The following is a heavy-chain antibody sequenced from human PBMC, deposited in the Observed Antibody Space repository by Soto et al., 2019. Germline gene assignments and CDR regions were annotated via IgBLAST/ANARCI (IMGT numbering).Heavy chain of an antibody. CDR1: GYTLTELS. D-gene: IGHD2-8*01. Sequence: GASVKVSCKVSGYTLTELSMHWVRQAPGKRLEWMGWINPKSGDTIYAQKFQGWVTMTKDTSISTAYMELSSLRSDDTAVYYCARDLGYCTNGVCYGSSWFDPWGQGTLVTVSS. V-gene: IGHV1-2*04. CDR3: ARDLGYCTNGVCYGSSWFDP. CDR2: INPKSGDT. J-gene: IGHJ5*02.